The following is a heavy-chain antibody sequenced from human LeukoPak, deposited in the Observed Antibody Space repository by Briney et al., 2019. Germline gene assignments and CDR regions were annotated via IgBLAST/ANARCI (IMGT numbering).Heavy chain of an antibody. D-gene: IGHD3-22*01. CDR1: GFTFDDYA. Sequence: PGGSLRLSCAASGFTFDDYAMHWVRQASGKGLEWVSGISWNSGSIGYADSVKGRFTISRDNAKNSLYLQMNSLRAEDTALYYCAKAYYYDSSGYPDYWGQGTLVTVSS. CDR2: ISWNSGSI. J-gene: IGHJ4*02. CDR3: AKAYYYDSSGYPDY. V-gene: IGHV3-9*01.